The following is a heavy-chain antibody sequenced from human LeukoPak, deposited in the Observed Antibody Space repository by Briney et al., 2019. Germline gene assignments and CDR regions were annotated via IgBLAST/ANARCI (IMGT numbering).Heavy chain of an antibody. V-gene: IGHV3-30-3*01. CDR1: GFTFSSYA. CDR3: ARDATRGYCGGGSCYLGFLVIDY. CDR2: ISYDGSNK. D-gene: IGHD2-15*01. J-gene: IGHJ4*02. Sequence: GGSLRLSCAASGFTFSSYAMHWVRQAPGKGLEWVAVISYDGSNKYYADSVKGRFTISRDNSKNTLYLQMNSLRAEDTAVYYCARDATRGYCGGGSCYLGFLVIDYWGQGSLVTVS.